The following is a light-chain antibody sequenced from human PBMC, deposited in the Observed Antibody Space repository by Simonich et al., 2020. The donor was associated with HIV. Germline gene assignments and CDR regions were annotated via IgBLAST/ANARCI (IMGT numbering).Light chain of an antibody. J-gene: IGLJ1*01. CDR2: DVR. Sequence: QSALTQPPSASGSHGQSVTISCTGTSNEVGGYKYVSWYQHHPCKAPKLMVYDVRSGPSGVPDRFSGSKSGNTAYLTVSGLQAEDEADYYCSSYTSSSTHVFGTGTKVTVL. V-gene: IGLV2-8*01. CDR3: SSYTSSSTHV. CDR1: SNEVGGYKY.